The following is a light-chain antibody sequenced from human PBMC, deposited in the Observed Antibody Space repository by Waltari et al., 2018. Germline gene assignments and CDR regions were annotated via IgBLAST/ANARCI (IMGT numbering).Light chain of an antibody. V-gene: IGLV1-47*01. CDR3: TSWDDSLNAWV. CDR2: RNE. CDR1: GSNIGSNY. J-gene: IGLJ3*02. Sequence: QSVLTQPPSASGTPGQTVSVSCSGSGSNIGSNYAYWYQHVPGTAPQLLIYRNEQRPSGVPDLLSGDKSRTSASLAISGLRSEDEADYFCTSWDDSLNAWVFGGGTKLTVL.